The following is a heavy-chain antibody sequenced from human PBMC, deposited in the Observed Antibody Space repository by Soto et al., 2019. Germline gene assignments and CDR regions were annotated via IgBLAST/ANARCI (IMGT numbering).Heavy chain of an antibody. CDR1: GGSISSYY. D-gene: IGHD6-13*01. Sequence: PSETLSLTCTVSGGSISSYYWSWIRQPPGKGLEWIGYIYYSGSTNYNPSLKSRVTISVDTSKNQFSLKLSSVTAADTAVYYWAGYRRVAAAHGFYPWGREARVTVSS. CDR3: AGYRRVAAAHGFYP. CDR2: IYYSGST. J-gene: IGHJ5*02. V-gene: IGHV4-59*08.